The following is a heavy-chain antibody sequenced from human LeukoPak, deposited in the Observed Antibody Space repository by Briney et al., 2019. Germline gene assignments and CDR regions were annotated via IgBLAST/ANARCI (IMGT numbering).Heavy chain of an antibody. CDR3: AGSSEAQDI. CDR1: GFTFSSYG. J-gene: IGHJ3*02. D-gene: IGHD1-26*01. V-gene: IGHV3-23*01. CDR2: MSGSGVST. Sequence: TGGCLRLSSAASGFTFSSYGMSWGRRAPGKGLEGGSGMSGSGVSTSSADSVKGRSTLSRHNSKNTPYLQMNSLRAEDPAVYYCAGSSEAQDIWGQGTMVTVSS.